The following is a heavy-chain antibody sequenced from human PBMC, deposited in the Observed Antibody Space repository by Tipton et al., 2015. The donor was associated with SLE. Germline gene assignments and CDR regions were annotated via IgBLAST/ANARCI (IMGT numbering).Heavy chain of an antibody. V-gene: IGHV3-30*02. CDR3: AKDSRNWAFDY. CDR2: TWNQGDDE. D-gene: IGHD6-13*01. J-gene: IGHJ4*02. CDR1: GFTFSNYN. Sequence: GSLRLSCAASGFTFSNYNMHWVRQAPGKGLEWVAFTWNQGDDEFYADSVKGRFIISRDNSKNTLYLQMNSLRTDDTAVYYCAKDSRNWAFDYWGQRALVTVSS.